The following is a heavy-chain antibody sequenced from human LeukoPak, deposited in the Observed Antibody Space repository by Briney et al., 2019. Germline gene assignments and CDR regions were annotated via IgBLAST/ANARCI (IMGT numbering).Heavy chain of an antibody. CDR3: ARVDTVMAYYFDL. Sequence: GGSLRRSCAASGFTVSSNYMTWVRQAPGKGLEWVSTIYSGGTTYYADSVMGRFTISRHNSRNTLYLQMNSLRAEDTAVYYCARVDTVMAYYFDLWGQGTLVTVSS. D-gene: IGHD5-18*01. V-gene: IGHV3-53*04. J-gene: IGHJ4*02. CDR1: GFTVSSNY. CDR2: IYSGGTT.